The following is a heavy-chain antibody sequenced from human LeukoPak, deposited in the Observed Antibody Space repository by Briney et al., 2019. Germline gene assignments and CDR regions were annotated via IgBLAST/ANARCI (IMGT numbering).Heavy chain of an antibody. V-gene: IGHV4-61*02. J-gene: IGHJ3*02. CDR2: MYTIGTT. CDR3: ARDAGYGGPGAFDI. CDR1: GGSITSDNCY. Sequence: PSQTLSLTCTVSGGSITSDNCYWNWIRQPAGKGLEWIGRMYTIGTTDYNPSLKSRLMMSVDTSKNQFSLRLNSVTAADTAVYYCARDAGYGGPGAFDIWGQGTMVTVSS. D-gene: IGHD5-12*01.